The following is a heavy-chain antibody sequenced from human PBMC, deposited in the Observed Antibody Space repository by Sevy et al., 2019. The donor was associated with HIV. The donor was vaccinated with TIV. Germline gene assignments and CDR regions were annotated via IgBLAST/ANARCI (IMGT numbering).Heavy chain of an antibody. CDR2: LIGNGGST. CDR1: GFTFSSYA. Sequence: GGSLRLSCAASGFTFSSYAMSWVRQAPGKGLEWVSGLIGNGGSTNYADSVKGRFALSRDNSKNTLYLQMNNLRAEETAIYFCAKDRIWEPGDAFDIWGQGTMVTVSS. V-gene: IGHV3-23*01. D-gene: IGHD2-21*01. CDR3: AKDRIWEPGDAFDI. J-gene: IGHJ3*02.